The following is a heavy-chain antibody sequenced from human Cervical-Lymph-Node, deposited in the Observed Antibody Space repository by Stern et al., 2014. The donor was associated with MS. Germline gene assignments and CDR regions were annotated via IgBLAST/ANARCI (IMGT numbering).Heavy chain of an antibody. Sequence: VQLVESEADVKKPGSSVRVSCKAYGGISWLRQAPGQGLEWMGGIIRPVGTAHYTQRFQGRLTITADKSTNTTYMELSSLRSDDTAIYYCARGAGDNWFDPWGQGTLVSVSS. CDR3: ARGAGDNWFDP. V-gene: IGHV1-69*06. J-gene: IGHJ5*02. CDR2: IIRPVGTA. D-gene: IGHD3-10*01. CDR1: GG.